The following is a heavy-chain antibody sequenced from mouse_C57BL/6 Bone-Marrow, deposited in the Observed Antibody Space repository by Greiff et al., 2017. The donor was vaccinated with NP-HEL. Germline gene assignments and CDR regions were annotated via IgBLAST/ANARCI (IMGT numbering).Heavy chain of an antibody. Sequence: QVQLQQPGAELVKPGASVKVSCKASGYTFTSYWMHWVKQRPGQGLEWIGRIHPSDSVTNYNQKFKGKATLTVDKSSSTAYMQLSSLTSEDSAVYYCAIRDRLEAMDYWGQGTSVTVSS. D-gene: IGHD3-3*01. CDR3: AIRDRLEAMDY. CDR2: IHPSDSVT. V-gene: IGHV1-74*01. J-gene: IGHJ4*01. CDR1: GYTFTSYW.